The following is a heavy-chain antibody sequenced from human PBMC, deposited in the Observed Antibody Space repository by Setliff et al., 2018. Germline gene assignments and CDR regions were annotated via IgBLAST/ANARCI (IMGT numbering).Heavy chain of an antibody. D-gene: IGHD3-22*01. CDR3: ARGLYYYDSRGYYSLGGMDV. Sequence: GASVKVSCKVSGYTLTELSRHWVRQAPGKGLEWMGGFDPEDGKTVYAQKCQGRVTITADKSTSTAYMELSSLRSEDTAVDYCARGLYYYDSRGYYSLGGMDVWGQGTTVTVSS. CDR1: GYTLTELS. J-gene: IGHJ6*02. CDR2: FDPEDGKT. V-gene: IGHV1-24*01.